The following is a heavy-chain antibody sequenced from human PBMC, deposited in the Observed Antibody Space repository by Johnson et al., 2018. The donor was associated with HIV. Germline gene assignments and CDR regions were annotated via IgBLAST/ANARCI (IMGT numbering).Heavy chain of an antibody. Sequence: VQLLESGGGLVKPGRSLRLSCAASGFTFSSYAMHWVRQAPGKGLEWVSAISGSGGSTYYADSVKGRFTISRDNSKNTLYLQMNSLRAEDTAVYYCAKDQATRGAFDIWGQGTMVTVSS. V-gene: IGHV3-23*01. CDR2: ISGSGGST. J-gene: IGHJ3*02. D-gene: IGHD1-26*01. CDR3: AKDQATRGAFDI. CDR1: GFTFSSYA.